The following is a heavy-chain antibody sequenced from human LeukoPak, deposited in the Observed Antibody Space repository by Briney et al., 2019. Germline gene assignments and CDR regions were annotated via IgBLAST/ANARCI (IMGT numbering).Heavy chain of an antibody. CDR1: GFTFSSYA. CDR3: AKDHAPSSGSFDY. CDR2: ISGSGGST. D-gene: IGHD6-19*01. Sequence: PGASLRLSCAASGFTFSSYAMSWVRQAPGKGLEWVSAISGSGGSTYYADSVKGRFTISRDNSKNTLYLQMNSLRAEDTAVYYCAKDHAPSSGSFDYWGQETLVTVSS. V-gene: IGHV3-23*01. J-gene: IGHJ4*02.